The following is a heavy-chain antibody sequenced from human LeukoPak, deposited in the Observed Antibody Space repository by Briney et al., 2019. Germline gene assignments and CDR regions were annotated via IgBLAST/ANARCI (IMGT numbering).Heavy chain of an antibody. CDR1: GYNFAIYW. Sequence: GESLKISCKPSGYNFAIYWIAWVHQMPGKGLEWVGVIYPGDSDTRYSPSFQGQVTISADKSISTAFLQWNSLKASDTAMYYCARQDGSGLYYFDYWGQGTLVTVSS. J-gene: IGHJ4*02. D-gene: IGHD3-10*01. CDR2: IYPGDSDT. V-gene: IGHV5-51*07. CDR3: ARQDGSGLYYFDY.